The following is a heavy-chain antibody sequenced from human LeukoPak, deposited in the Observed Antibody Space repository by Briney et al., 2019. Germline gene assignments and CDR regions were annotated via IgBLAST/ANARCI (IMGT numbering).Heavy chain of an antibody. Sequence: PGGSLRLSCAASGFPFSDYSINWVRQAPGKGLEWVSSISYSSSYIYYADSVQGRFTISRDNAKNSLYLQMNSLRAEDTAVYYCARSDAFDIWGQGTMVTVSS. CDR3: ARSDAFDI. J-gene: IGHJ3*02. V-gene: IGHV3-21*04. CDR1: GFPFSDYS. CDR2: ISYSSSYI.